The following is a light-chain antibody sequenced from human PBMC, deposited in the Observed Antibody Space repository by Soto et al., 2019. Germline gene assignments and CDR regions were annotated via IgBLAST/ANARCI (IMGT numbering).Light chain of an antibody. CDR3: QQYNSYPYT. CDR1: QSISTW. V-gene: IGKV1-5*03. Sequence: DIQMTQSPSTLSASVGDRVTITCRASQSISTWLAWYQQKPGKAPNLLMSKASSLESGVPSRFSGSGSGTEFTLTISSLQPDDFATYYCQQYNSYPYTLGQGTKLEIK. J-gene: IGKJ2*01. CDR2: KAS.